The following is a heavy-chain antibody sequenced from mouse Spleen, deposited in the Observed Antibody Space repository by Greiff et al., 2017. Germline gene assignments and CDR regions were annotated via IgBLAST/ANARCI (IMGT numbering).Heavy chain of an antibody. CDR2: ISYDGSN. CDR1: GYSITSGYY. Sequence: ESGPGLVKPSQSLSLTCSVTGYSITSGYYWNWIRQFPGNKLEWMGYISYDGSNNYNPSLKNRISITRDTSKNQFFLKLNSVTTEDTATYYCARATTVYYFDYWGQGTTLTVSS. V-gene: IGHV3-6*01. D-gene: IGHD1-1*01. CDR3: ARATTVYYFDY. J-gene: IGHJ2*01.